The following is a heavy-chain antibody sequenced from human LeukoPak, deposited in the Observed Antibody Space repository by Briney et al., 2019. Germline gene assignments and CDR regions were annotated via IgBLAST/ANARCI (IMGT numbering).Heavy chain of an antibody. CDR1: GFTFRSYW. Sequence: PGGSLRLSCAASGFTFRSYWMSWVRQAPGKGLEWVANIKQDGSEKYYVDSVKGRFSISRDNSKNTLYLQMSSLRDEDTAVYYCAKVTSGYWGQGTLVTVSS. J-gene: IGHJ4*02. CDR3: AKVTSGY. CDR2: IKQDGSEK. V-gene: IGHV3-7*05. D-gene: IGHD3-10*01.